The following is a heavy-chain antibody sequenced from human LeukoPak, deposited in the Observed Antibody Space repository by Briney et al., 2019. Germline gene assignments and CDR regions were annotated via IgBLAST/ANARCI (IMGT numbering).Heavy chain of an antibody. D-gene: IGHD3-3*02. J-gene: IGHJ4*02. Sequence: PGRSLRLSCVASGFSFSSYGMHWVRQAPGKGLEWVTVIWVNGINKYYADSVRGRFTISRDNSKNTLYLEMNSLRAEDTAVYYCARGSSGGTFGYWGQGTLVTVSS. V-gene: IGHV3-33*01. CDR2: IWVNGINK. CDR3: ARGSSGGTFGY. CDR1: GFSFSSYG.